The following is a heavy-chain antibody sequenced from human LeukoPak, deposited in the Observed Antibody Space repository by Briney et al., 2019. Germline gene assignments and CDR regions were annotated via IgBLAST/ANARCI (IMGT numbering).Heavy chain of an antibody. CDR1: GGSISSSSHY. J-gene: IGHJ6*02. CDR3: ARGWALGYYYYGMDV. CDR2: INYSGST. D-gene: IGHD7-27*01. V-gene: IGHV4-39*01. Sequence: SETLSLTCTVSGGSISSSSHYWSWIRQPPGKGLDWIASINYSGSTYYNPSLKSRVTISVDTSKNQFSLKLSSVTAADTAVYYCARGWALGYYYYGMDVWGQGTTVTVSS.